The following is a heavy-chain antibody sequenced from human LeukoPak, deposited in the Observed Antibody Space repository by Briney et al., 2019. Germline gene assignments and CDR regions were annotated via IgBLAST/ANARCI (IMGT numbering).Heavy chain of an antibody. V-gene: IGHV1-2*02. J-gene: IGHJ5*02. D-gene: IGHD4-23*01. Sequence: ASVKVSCKASGYTFIGYYMYWVRQAPVQGLEWMGWINPNSDDTNYAQKFQGRVTMDRETSISTAYMELSRLRSDDTAVYYWARARDGGNGFDPWGQGTLVTVSS. CDR3: ARARDGGNGFDP. CDR2: INPNSDDT. CDR1: GYTFIGYY.